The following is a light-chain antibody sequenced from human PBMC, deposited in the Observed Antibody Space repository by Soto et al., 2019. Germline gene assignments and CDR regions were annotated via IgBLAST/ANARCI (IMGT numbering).Light chain of an antibody. Sequence: DIVMTQSPLSLPVTPGEPASISCRSGQSLLHSNGYNYLDWYLQRPGLSPQLLIYLGSNRASGVPDRFSGSGSGTDFTLKITRVEAEDVGAYYCMQSLQSPWTFGQGTKLEIK. CDR2: LGS. V-gene: IGKV2-28*01. CDR3: MQSLQSPWT. J-gene: IGKJ1*01. CDR1: QSLLHSNGYNY.